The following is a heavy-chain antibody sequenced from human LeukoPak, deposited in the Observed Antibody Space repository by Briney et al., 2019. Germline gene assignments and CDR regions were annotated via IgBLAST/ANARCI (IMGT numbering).Heavy chain of an antibody. CDR1: GVAISRGGYA. J-gene: IGHJ4*02. CDR3: ARGFRGDNFDY. V-gene: IGHV4-30-2*05. D-gene: IGHD7-27*01. CDR2: IYHSGTT. Sequence: SETLSLTCAVSGVAISRGGYAWNWIRQPPGKGVEWIAYIYHSGTTYYNPSLKSRATISVDTSKNQFSLKLSSVTAADTAVYFCARGFRGDNFDYWGQGTLVTVSS.